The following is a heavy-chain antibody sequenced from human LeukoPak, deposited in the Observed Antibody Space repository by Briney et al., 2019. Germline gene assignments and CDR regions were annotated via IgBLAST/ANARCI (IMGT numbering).Heavy chain of an antibody. J-gene: IGHJ4*02. CDR3: ARVRRSQTAEDY. CDR2: IYHSGST. Sequence: SETLSLTCAVSGYSISSGYYWGWIRQPPGKGLEWIGSIYHSGSTYYNPSLKSRVTISVDTSKNQFSLKLSSVTAADTAVYYCARVRRSQTAEDYWGQGTLATVSS. CDR1: GYSISSGYY. V-gene: IGHV4-38-2*01. D-gene: IGHD1-14*01.